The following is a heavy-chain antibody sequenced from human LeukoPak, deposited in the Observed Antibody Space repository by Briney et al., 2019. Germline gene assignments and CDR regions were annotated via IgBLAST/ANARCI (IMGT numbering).Heavy chain of an antibody. CDR1: GYTFTSHY. CDR3: ARMPDIRFLEWLGIFGYMDV. J-gene: IGHJ6*03. D-gene: IGHD3-3*01. CDR2: VNPSGGST. Sequence: ASVKVSCKASGYTFTSHYMHWVRQAPGQGLEWMGTVNPSGGSTTYAQKFQGRVTISVDTSKNQFSLKLSSVTAADTAVYYCARMPDIRFLEWLGIFGYMDVWGKGTTVTVSS. V-gene: IGHV1-46*01.